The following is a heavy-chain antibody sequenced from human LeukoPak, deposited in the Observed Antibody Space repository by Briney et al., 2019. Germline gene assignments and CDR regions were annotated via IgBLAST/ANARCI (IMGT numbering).Heavy chain of an antibody. Sequence: PGGSLRLSCAASGFTFSSYSMNWVRQAPGKGLEWVSSISSSSSYIYYADSVKGRFTISRDNAKNSLYLQMNSLRAEDTAVYYCARDSIAARFKPFDYWGQGTLVAVSS. CDR1: GFTFSSYS. D-gene: IGHD6-6*01. CDR3: ARDSIAARFKPFDY. V-gene: IGHV3-21*01. CDR2: ISSSSSYI. J-gene: IGHJ4*02.